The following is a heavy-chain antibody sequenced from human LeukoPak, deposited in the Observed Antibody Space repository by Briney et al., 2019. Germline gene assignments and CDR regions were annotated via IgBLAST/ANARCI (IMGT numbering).Heavy chain of an antibody. CDR1: GFNFTTHG. J-gene: IGHJ4*02. D-gene: IGHD1-26*01. Sequence: GGSLRLSCAASGFNFTTHGMNWFRQAPGKGLEWLSSISSSGSYTYYTDSVKGRFTISRDNAKNSLYLQMNSLRAEDTAVYYCARYVRSYYDSEREPFDYWGQGTLVTVSS. CDR2: ISSSGSYT. V-gene: IGHV3-21*01. CDR3: ARYVRSYYDSEREPFDY.